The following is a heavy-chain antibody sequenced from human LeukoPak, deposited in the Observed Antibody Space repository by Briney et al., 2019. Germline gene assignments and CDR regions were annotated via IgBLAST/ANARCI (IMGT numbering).Heavy chain of an antibody. J-gene: IGHJ4*02. CDR1: GGSISSYS. CDR3: ARHVYSSSPFDY. CDR2: IYYSGST. Sequence: SETLSLTCTVSGGSISSYSWSWIRQPPGEGLEWIGYIYYSGSTNYNPSLRSRVTISVDTPKNQFSLKLSSVTTADTAIYYCARHVYSSSPFDYWGQGTLVTVSS. V-gene: IGHV4-59*08. D-gene: IGHD6-13*01.